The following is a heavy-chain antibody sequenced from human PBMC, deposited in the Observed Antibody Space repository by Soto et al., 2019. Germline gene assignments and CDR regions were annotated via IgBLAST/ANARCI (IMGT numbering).Heavy chain of an antibody. V-gene: IGHV4-34*01. J-gene: IGHJ5*02. CDR3: ARLPFRYFNNWFVP. CDR2: INHSGST. CDR1: GGSFSGYY. D-gene: IGHD3-9*01. Sequence: QVQLQQWSAGLLKPSETLSLTCAVYGGSFSGYYWSWIRQPPGKGLEWIGEINHSGSTNYNPSLKSRVTISVDTSQNQFSLKLGSVTAADTPVYYCARLPFRYFNNWFVPWGQGTLVTVSS.